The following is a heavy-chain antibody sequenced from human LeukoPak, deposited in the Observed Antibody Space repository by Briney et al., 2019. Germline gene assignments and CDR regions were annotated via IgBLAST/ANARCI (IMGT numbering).Heavy chain of an antibody. Sequence: PGRSLRLSCAASGFTFSSYGIHWVRQAPGKGLEWVAVISYDGSNKYYADSVKGRFSISRDNSNNTLYLQMNSLRAEDTAVYYCARPSAGWDDSSEVWGQGTLVTVSS. CDR2: ISYDGSNK. D-gene: IGHD3-22*01. V-gene: IGHV3-30*03. CDR3: ARPSAGWDDSSEV. J-gene: IGHJ4*02. CDR1: GFTFSSYG.